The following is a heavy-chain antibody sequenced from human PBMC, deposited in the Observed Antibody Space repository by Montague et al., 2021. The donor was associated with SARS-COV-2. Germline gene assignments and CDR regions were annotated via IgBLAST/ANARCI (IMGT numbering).Heavy chain of an antibody. J-gene: IGHJ4*02. CDR2: IYYSGST. CDR3: VEIVGAADY. V-gene: IGHV4-39*01. Sequence: TLSLTCTVSGGSISSSSYYWGWIRQPPGKGLEWIGSIYYSGSTYYNPSLKSRVTISVDTSKNQFSLKLSSVTAADTAVYYCVEIVGAADYWGQGTLVTVSS. CDR1: GGSISSSSYY. D-gene: IGHD1-26*01.